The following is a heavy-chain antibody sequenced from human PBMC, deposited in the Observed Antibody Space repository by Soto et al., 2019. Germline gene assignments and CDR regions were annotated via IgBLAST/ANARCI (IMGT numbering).Heavy chain of an antibody. D-gene: IGHD5-18*01. CDR1: GVSIGSHDW. CDR3: ATRDTGRVY. V-gene: IGHV4-4*02. CDR2: SHQSGNT. J-gene: IGHJ4*02. Sequence: QVQLQESGPGLVKPSGTLSLTCAVSGVSIGSHDWWTWVRQPPGKGLERIGESHQSGNTNYNSSLESRLTTSLDKSKNLFSLQLSSVTVADTAVYYCATRDTGRVYWGQGTLVTVSS.